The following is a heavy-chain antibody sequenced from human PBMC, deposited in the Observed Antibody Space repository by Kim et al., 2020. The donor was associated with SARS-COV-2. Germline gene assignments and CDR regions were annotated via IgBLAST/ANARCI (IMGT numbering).Heavy chain of an antibody. CDR2: IRSKANSYAT. V-gene: IGHV3-73*01. CDR3: TSVPATNSAFWDAFDI. J-gene: IGHJ3*02. CDR1: GFTFSGSA. Sequence: GVSLRLSCAASGFTFSGSAIHWVRQASGKGLAWVGRIRSKANSYATAYAASVRGRFSISRDDSKNTVYLQMNNLKTEDTAVYYCTSVPATNSAFWDAFDIWGRGTKVTVSS. D-gene: IGHD1-1*01.